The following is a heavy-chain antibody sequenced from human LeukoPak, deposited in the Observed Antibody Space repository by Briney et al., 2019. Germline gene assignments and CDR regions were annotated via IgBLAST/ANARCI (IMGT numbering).Heavy chain of an antibody. CDR2: MFYSGST. J-gene: IGHJ4*02. CDR3: AGGFDSRKVGY. V-gene: IGHV4-39*07. D-gene: IGHD6-13*01. CDR1: GGSLSSNTYF. Sequence: PSETLSLTCTVSGGSLSSNTYFRGWIRQPPGKGLEWIGSMFYSGSTYYNPSLKSRVTTSVDTSKKQFSLSLSSVTAADTAVYYCAGGFDSRKVGYWGQGTLVTVSS.